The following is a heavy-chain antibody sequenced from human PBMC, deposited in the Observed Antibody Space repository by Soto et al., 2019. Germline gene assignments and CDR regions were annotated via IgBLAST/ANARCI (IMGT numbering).Heavy chain of an antibody. CDR2: IYWDDDK. CDR1: GFSLSTNGVG. V-gene: IGHV2-5*02. Sequence: QITLKESGPTLVKPTQTLTLTCTFSGFSLSTNGVGVGWIRQPPGKALEWLALIYWDDDKRYSPSLKSRLTITKDTSKTRVVLTMTNMDPVDTATYYCAHSPRITTYDYWGQGTLVTVSS. CDR3: AHSPRITTYDY. D-gene: IGHD3-10*01. J-gene: IGHJ4*02.